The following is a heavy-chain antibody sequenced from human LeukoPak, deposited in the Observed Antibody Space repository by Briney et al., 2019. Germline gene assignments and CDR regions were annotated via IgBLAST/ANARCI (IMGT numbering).Heavy chain of an antibody. CDR3: ASGATTLDY. D-gene: IGHD1-26*01. CDR1: GGSISSSSYY. CDR2: IYYSGST. Sequence: PSETLSLTCTVSGGSISSSSYYWGWIRQPPGKGLEWIGSIYYSGSTYYNSSLKSRVTISVDTSKNQFSLKLSSVIAADTAVYYCASGATTLDYWGQGTLVTVSS. V-gene: IGHV4-39*01. J-gene: IGHJ4*02.